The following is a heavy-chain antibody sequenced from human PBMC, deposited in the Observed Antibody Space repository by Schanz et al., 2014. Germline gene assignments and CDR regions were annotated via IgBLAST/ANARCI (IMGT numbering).Heavy chain of an antibody. Sequence: QVQLVESGGGVVQPGGSLRLSCESSGFTFNGHAMHWVRQAPGKGLEWVAVTSYDGSQKYYTDSVKGRFTVSRDNSKNTLYPQLNSLRAEDTAVYYCARDDKRYFDWLSTFDLWGQGTMVAVSS. D-gene: IGHD3-9*01. CDR2: TSYDGSQK. CDR1: GFTFNGHA. J-gene: IGHJ3*01. V-gene: IGHV3-30*04. CDR3: ARDDKRYFDWLSTFDL.